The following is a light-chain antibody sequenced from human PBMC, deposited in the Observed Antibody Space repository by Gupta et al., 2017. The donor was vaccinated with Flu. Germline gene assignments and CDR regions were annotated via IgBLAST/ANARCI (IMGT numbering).Light chain of an antibody. V-gene: IGLV2-14*01. CDR3: SSYTSSSTLDV. CDR1: SSDVGGYNY. J-gene: IGLJ1*01. CDR2: EVS. Sequence: QTALTQPASVSGAPGQSIPISGAGNSSDVGGYNYVSWYQQHPGTAPKLMIYEVSNRPSGVSNRFSGSKSGNSASLTISGLQAEDEADYYCSSYTSSSTLDVFGTGTKVTVL.